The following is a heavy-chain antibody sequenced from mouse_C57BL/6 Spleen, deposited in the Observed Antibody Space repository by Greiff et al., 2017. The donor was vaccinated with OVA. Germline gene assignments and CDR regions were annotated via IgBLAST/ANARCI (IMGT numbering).Heavy chain of an antibody. J-gene: IGHJ3*01. CDR3: ARGAHYGTWFAY. V-gene: IGHV1-61*01. CDR1: GYTFTSYW. Sequence: QVQLQQPGAELVRPGSSVKLSCKASGYTFTSYWMDWVKQRPGQGLEWIGNIYPSDSETHYNQKFKDKATLTVDKSSSTAYMQLSSLTSEDSAVDYCARGAHYGTWFAYWGQGTLVTVSA. CDR2: IYPSDSET. D-gene: IGHD1-1*01.